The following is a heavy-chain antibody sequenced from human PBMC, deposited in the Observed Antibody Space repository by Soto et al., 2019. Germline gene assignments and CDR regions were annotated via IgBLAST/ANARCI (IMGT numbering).Heavy chain of an antibody. Sequence: GGSLRLSCAASGFTFSSYGMHWVRQAPGKGLEWVAVIWYDGSNKYYADSVKGRFTISRDNSKNTLYLQMYSLRAEDTAVYYCAREGDIYYYYYMDVWGKGTTVTVSS. CDR2: IWYDGSNK. D-gene: IGHD3-10*01. CDR3: AREGDIYYYYYMDV. V-gene: IGHV3-33*01. CDR1: GFTFSSYG. J-gene: IGHJ6*03.